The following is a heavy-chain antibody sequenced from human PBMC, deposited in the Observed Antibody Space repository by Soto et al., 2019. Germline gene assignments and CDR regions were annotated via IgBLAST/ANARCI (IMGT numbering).Heavy chain of an antibody. CDR1: GFTFSSYS. V-gene: IGHV3-21*01. CDR3: ARAPRVAAAGGYFDY. Sequence: SLILSCAASGFTFSSYSMNWVRQAPGKGLEWVSSISSSSSYIYYADSVKGRFTISRDNAKNSLYLQMNSLRAEDTAVYYCARAPRVAAAGGYFDYWGQGTLVTVSS. J-gene: IGHJ4*02. D-gene: IGHD6-13*01. CDR2: ISSSSSYI.